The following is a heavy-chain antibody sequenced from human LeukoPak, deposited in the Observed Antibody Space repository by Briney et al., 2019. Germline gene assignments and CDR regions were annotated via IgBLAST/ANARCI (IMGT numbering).Heavy chain of an antibody. CDR1: GGSISSSSYY. CDR3: ARSRIAAAGRPIFDY. CDR2: IYYSGST. D-gene: IGHD6-13*01. Sequence: KPSETLSLTCTVSGGSISSSSYYWGWIRQPPGKGLEWIGSIYYSGSTYYNPSLKSRVTISVDTSKNQFSLKLSSVTAADTAVYYCARSRIAAAGRPIFDYWGQGTLVTVSS. J-gene: IGHJ4*02. V-gene: IGHV4-39*01.